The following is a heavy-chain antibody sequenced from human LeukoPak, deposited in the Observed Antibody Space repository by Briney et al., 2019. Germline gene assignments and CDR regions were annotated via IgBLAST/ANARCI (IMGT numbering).Heavy chain of an antibody. Sequence: PSETLSLTCAVPVGSISISFGSWIRQPAESRLEWIGRIYASGSTNDNPSLTSRSTRSVDTSKKQFSLKRRSVTASFQAVYGIRGAFDYWGQGILVTVSS. CDR2: IYASGST. CDR1: VGSISISF. V-gene: IGHV4-4*07. CDR3: RGAFDY. D-gene: IGHD2-21*01. J-gene: IGHJ4*02.